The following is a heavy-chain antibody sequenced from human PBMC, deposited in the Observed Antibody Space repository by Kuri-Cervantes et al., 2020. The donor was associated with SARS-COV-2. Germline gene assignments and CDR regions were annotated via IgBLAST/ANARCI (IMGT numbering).Heavy chain of an antibody. J-gene: IGHJ4*02. CDR1: GYSISSGYY. V-gene: IGHV4-38-2*01. D-gene: IGHD3-16*01. Sequence: ESLKISCGVSGYSISSGYYWGWIRQPPGKGLEWIGSIYHGGSTYYNPSLKSRVTISVDTSKNQFSLKLNSVTAADTAVYYCPLKFHGGDYYFDYWGQGTLVTVSS. CDR3: PLKFHGGDYYFDY. CDR2: IYHGGST.